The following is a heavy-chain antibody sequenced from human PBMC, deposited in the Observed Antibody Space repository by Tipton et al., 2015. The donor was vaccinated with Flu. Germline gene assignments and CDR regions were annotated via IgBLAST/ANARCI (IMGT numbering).Heavy chain of an antibody. V-gene: IGHV4-4*07. CDR2: IYTSGST. CDR1: GGSISSYY. Sequence: TLSLTCTVSGGSISSYYWSWIRQPAGKGLEWIGRIYTSGSTNYNPSLKSRVTMSVDTSKNQFSLKLSSVTAADTAVYYCARSARIAADYWYFDLWGRGTLVTVSS. D-gene: IGHD6-13*01. CDR3: ARSARIAADYWYFDL. J-gene: IGHJ2*01.